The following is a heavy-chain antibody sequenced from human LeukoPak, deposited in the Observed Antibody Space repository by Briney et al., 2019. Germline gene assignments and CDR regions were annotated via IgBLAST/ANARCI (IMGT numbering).Heavy chain of an antibody. CDR3: ARQQIYLDTAMIDYFDY. D-gene: IGHD5-18*01. V-gene: IGHV4-59*01. Sequence: SETLSLTCTVSGGSITSYYWSWIRQPPGKGLEWIGNMYYTGNTNYNPSLKSRVTISVDTSKNQFSLKLSSVTAADTAMYCCARQQIYLDTAMIDYFDYWGQGILVTVSS. CDR2: MYYTGNT. CDR1: GGSITSYY. J-gene: IGHJ4*02.